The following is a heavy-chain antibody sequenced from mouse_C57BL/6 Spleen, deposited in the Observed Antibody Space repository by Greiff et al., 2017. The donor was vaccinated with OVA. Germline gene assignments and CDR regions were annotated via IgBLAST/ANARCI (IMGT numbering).Heavy chain of an antibody. CDR3: ARVYSNYGDY. J-gene: IGHJ2*01. CDR2: IYPGDGDT. CDR1: GYAFSSSW. Sequence: QVQLKESGPELVKPGASVKISCKASGYAFSSSWMNWVKQRPGKGLEWIGRIYPGDGDTNYNGKFKGKATLTADKSSSTAYMQLSSLTSEDSAVYFCARVYSNYGDYWGQGTTLTVSS. D-gene: IGHD2-5*01. V-gene: IGHV1-82*01.